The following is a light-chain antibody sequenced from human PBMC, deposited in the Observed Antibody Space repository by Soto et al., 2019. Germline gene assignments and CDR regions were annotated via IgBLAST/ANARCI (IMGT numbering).Light chain of an antibody. Sequence: QSVLAHPASVSGSPGQSITISCSGTSSDVGGYNYVSWYQQHPGKAPQLMIFEVSNRPSGVSNRFSGSKSGNTASLTISGLQAEDEADYYCSSYTSSSTSYVFGTGTKVTVL. CDR2: EVS. CDR3: SSYTSSSTSYV. J-gene: IGLJ1*01. CDR1: SSDVGGYNY. V-gene: IGLV2-14*01.